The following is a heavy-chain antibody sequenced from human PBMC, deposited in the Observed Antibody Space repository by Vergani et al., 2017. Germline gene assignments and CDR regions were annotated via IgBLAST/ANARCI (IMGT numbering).Heavy chain of an antibody. CDR2: ISSNGGST. D-gene: IGHD3-3*01. Sequence: EVQLLESGGGLVQPGGSLRLSCAASGFTFSSYAMSWVRQAPGKGLEYVSAISSNGGSTYYADSVKGRFTISRDNSKNTLYLQMSSLRAEDTAVYYCVKDRSGGPFWDAFDVWGQGTMVTVSS. J-gene: IGHJ3*01. CDR1: GFTFSSYA. CDR3: VKDRSGGPFWDAFDV. V-gene: IGHV3-64D*06.